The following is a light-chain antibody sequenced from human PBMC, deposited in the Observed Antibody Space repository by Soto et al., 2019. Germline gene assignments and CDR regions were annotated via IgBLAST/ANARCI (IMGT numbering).Light chain of an antibody. J-gene: IGKJ5*01. CDR1: QSVSNS. Sequence: IVLTQSPATLSLSRGDRSALSCRASQSVSNSLVWYQHKPGQAPRFLIYDASKRATGTPARFSGSGSGTDFTLTISSLEPEDFAVYYCQQRKSWPAITFGQGTRLEI. CDR3: QQRKSWPAIT. CDR2: DAS. V-gene: IGKV3-11*01.